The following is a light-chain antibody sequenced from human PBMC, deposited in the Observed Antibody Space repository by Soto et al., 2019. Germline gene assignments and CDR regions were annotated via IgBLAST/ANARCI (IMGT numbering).Light chain of an antibody. J-gene: IGKJ1*01. Sequence: DIQMTQSPSSLSASVGDRVTITCRATQDISNYLAWYQQKPGKVPNLLIYAASTLKSGVPSRFSGSGSGTDFTLTISSLQPEDVATYYCQKYNSDPPWTFGQGTKVEI. V-gene: IGKV1-27*01. CDR3: QKYNSDPPWT. CDR2: AAS. CDR1: QDISNY.